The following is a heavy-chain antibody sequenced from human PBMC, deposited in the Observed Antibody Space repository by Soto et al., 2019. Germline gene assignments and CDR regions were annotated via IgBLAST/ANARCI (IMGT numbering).Heavy chain of an antibody. Sequence: EVQLVESGGGLIQPGGSLRLSCAVSGFTVSSNYMSWVRQAPGKGLEWVSVIYSGGSTYYADSVKGRITISRDNSKSTLYLQMNILRAEDTAVYYCARHITMDPLLVYWGQGTLVTVSS. CDR1: GFTVSSNY. CDR3: ARHITMDPLLVY. D-gene: IGHD3-10*01. V-gene: IGHV3-53*01. CDR2: IYSGGST. J-gene: IGHJ4*02.